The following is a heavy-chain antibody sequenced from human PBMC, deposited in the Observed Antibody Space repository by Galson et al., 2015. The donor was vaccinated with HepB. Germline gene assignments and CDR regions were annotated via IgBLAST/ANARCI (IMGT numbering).Heavy chain of an antibody. D-gene: IGHD1-26*01. CDR3: ARGDMYSISSGGFEL. V-gene: IGHV4-59*01. CDR1: GGSMNNYY. CDR2: IYYSGST. J-gene: IGHJ4*02. Sequence: ETLSLTCTVSGGSMNNYYWNWIRQPPGRGLEWIGCIYYSGSTNYNPSLKSRVTISVDTTKNQFSLKLSSVTAADTAVYYCARGDMYSISSGGFELWGQGSLVTSSS.